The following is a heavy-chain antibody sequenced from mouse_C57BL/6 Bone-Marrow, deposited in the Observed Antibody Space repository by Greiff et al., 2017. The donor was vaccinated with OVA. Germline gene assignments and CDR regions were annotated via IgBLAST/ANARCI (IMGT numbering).Heavy chain of an antibody. CDR2: ISSGGDYI. J-gene: IGHJ2*01. D-gene: IGHD1-1*01. Sequence: EVKLMESGEGLVKPGGSLKLSCAASGFTFSSYAMSWVRQTPEKRLEWVAYISSGGDYIYYADTVKGRFTISRDNARNTLYLQMSSLKSEDTAMYYCTRGIYYYGSYFDYWGQGTTLTVSS. CDR1: GFTFSSYA. V-gene: IGHV5-9-1*02. CDR3: TRGIYYYGSYFDY.